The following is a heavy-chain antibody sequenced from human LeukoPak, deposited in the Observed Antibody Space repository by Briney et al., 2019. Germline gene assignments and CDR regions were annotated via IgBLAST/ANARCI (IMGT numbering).Heavy chain of an antibody. CDR1: GFSLSTTGVG. CDR2: VYWNDNK. D-gene: IGHD3-10*01. CDR3: ARDRAGVGFDP. Sequence: SGPTLVNPTQTLTLTCTFTGFSLSTTGVGVTWIRQPPGKPLELGVVVYWNDNKHYSTSLKARLTITKDTSKKKVVLTKTNMDPVDTATYYCARDRAGVGFDPWGQGTLVTVSS. V-gene: IGHV2-5*01. J-gene: IGHJ5*02.